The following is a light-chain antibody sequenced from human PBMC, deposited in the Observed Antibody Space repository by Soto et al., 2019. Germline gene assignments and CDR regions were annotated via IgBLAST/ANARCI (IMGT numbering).Light chain of an antibody. V-gene: IGKV1-5*03. CDR1: QSIATW. CDR3: QQYIDYWT. J-gene: IGKJ1*01. Sequence: IPMTQSPSTLSASVGDRVTITCRASQSIATWLAWYQQKPGKAPKLLIHKSSSLESGVPSRFSGSGSGTEFTLTISSLQPDDLATYYCQQYIDYWTFGQGTKVEV. CDR2: KSS.